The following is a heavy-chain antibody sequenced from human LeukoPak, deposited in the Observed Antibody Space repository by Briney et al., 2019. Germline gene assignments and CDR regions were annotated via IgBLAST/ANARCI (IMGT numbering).Heavy chain of an antibody. J-gene: IGHJ4*02. D-gene: IGHD1-26*01. CDR3: ARDPGSVGATSFDY. Sequence: ASVKVSCKASGYTFTSYGISWVRQAPGQGLEWMGWIGAYNGNTNYAQKLQGRVTMTTDTSTSTAYMELRSLRSDDTAVYYCARDPGSVGATSFDYWGQGTLVTVSS. V-gene: IGHV1-18*01. CDR1: GYTFTSYG. CDR2: IGAYNGNT.